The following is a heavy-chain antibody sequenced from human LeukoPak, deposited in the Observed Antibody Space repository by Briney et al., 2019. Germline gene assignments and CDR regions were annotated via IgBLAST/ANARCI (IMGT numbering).Heavy chain of an antibody. CDR2: INWNGGST. V-gene: IGHV3-20*04. CDR1: GFTFDDYG. CDR3: ARAKGQYFYYYMVV. Sequence: PGGSLRLSCAASGFTFDDYGMNWLRQAPGKGLKGVSGINWNGGSTGYSDSVKGRFIISRDNSKNSLYLQMNSLRAEDTALYYCARAKGQYFYYYMVVWGKGTTVTVSS. J-gene: IGHJ6*03.